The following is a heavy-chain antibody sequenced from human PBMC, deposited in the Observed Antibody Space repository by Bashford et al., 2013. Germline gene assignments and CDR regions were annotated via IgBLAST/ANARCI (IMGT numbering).Heavy chain of an antibody. V-gene: IGHV4-34*01. D-gene: IGHD5-12*01. Sequence: SETLSLTCAVYGGSFSGYYWSWIRQPPGKGLEWIGEINHSGSTNYNPSLKSRVTISVDTSKNQFSLKLSSVTAADTAVYYCARGRKWLRLYYFDYWGQGTLVTVSS. J-gene: IGHJ4*02. CDR3: ARGRKWLRLYYFDY. CDR1: GGSFSGYY. CDR2: INHSGST.